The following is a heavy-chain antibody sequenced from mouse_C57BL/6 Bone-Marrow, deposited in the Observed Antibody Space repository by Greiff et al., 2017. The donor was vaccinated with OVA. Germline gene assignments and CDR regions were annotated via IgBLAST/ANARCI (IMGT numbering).Heavy chain of an antibody. CDR3: ARHENAVGY. V-gene: IGHV5-12*01. CDR2: ISNGGGST. Sequence: EVQRVESGGGLVQPGGSLKLSCAASGFTFSDYYMYWVRQTPEKRLEWVAYISNGGGSTYYPDTVKGRFTISRDNAKNTLYLQMSRLKSEDTAMYYCARHENAVGYWGQGTTLTVSS. CDR1: GFTFSDYY. J-gene: IGHJ2*01.